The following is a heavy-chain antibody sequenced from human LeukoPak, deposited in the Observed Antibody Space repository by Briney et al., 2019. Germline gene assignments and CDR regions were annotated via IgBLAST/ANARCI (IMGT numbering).Heavy chain of an antibody. CDR3: ARDGPLGNYDILTGTTNWFDP. J-gene: IGHJ5*02. D-gene: IGHD3-9*01. CDR2: ISGSGGST. Sequence: GGSLRLSCAASGFTFSSYAMSWVRQAPGKGLEWVSAISGSGGSTYYADSVKGRFTISRDNSKNTLYLQMNSLRAEDTAVYYCARDGPLGNYDILTGTTNWFDPWGQGTLVTVSS. CDR1: GFTFSSYA. V-gene: IGHV3-23*01.